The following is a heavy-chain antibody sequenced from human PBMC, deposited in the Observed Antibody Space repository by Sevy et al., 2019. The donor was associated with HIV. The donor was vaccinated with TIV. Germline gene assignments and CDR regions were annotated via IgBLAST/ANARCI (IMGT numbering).Heavy chain of an antibody. CDR1: GGSISSSSYD. D-gene: IGHD3-10*01. CDR2: IFYSGTT. Sequence: SETLSLTFTVSGGSISSSSYDWGWIRQPPGKGLEWIASIFYSGTTYYNPSLKSRVTISVDTSKNQFSLKLNSVTAADTALYYCARHGGLVDRAFDYWGQGTLVTVSS. CDR3: ARHGGLVDRAFDY. J-gene: IGHJ4*02. V-gene: IGHV4-39*01.